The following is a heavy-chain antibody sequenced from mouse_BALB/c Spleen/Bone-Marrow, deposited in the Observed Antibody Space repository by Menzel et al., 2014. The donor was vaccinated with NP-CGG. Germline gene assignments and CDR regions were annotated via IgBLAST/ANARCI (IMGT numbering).Heavy chain of an antibody. CDR3: ARRYGSSFDY. CDR1: GFNIKDYY. Sequence: EVQRVESGAELVRPGALVKLSCKASGFNIKDYYMHWVIQRPEQGLEWIGWIDPENGNTIYDPKFQGKASITADTSSNTAYLQLSSLTSEDTAVYYCARRYGSSFDYWGQGTTLTVSS. D-gene: IGHD1-1*01. CDR2: IDPENGNT. V-gene: IGHV14-1*02. J-gene: IGHJ2*01.